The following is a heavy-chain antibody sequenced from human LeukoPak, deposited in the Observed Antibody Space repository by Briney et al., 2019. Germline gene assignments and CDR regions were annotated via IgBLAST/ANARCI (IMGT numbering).Heavy chain of an antibody. V-gene: IGHV3-48*04. CDR2: ISSSGSTI. Sequence: GGSLRLSCAASGFTFSSYAMSWVRQAPGKGLEWVSYISSSGSTIYYADSVKGRFTISRDNAKNSLYLQMNSLRAEDTAVYYCARLVEGIYYFDYWGQGTLVTVSS. CDR1: GFTFSSYA. J-gene: IGHJ4*02. D-gene: IGHD2-15*01. CDR3: ARLVEGIYYFDY.